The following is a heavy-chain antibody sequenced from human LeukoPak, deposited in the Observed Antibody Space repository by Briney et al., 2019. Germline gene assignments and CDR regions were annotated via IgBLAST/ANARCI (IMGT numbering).Heavy chain of an antibody. Sequence: GSLRLSCAAPGFTFSSYWMSWVRQAPGKGLEWVANIKQDGSEKYYVDSVKGRFTISRDNAKNSLYLQMNSLRAEDTAVYYCARAHYDYVWGSYRYSPDAFDIWGQGTMVTVSS. D-gene: IGHD3-16*02. J-gene: IGHJ3*02. CDR2: IKQDGSEK. CDR1: GFTFSSYW. CDR3: ARAHYDYVWGSYRYSPDAFDI. V-gene: IGHV3-7*01.